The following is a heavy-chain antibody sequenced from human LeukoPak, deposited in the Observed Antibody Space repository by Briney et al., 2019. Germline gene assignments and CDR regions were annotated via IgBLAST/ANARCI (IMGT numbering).Heavy chain of an antibody. D-gene: IGHD2-2*01. V-gene: IGHV4-39*07. CDR2: FYYSGST. J-gene: IGHJ4*02. CDR3: ARDKRVVPTAGIDY. Sequence: SETLSLTCTVSGGSINSGSYYWGWIRQPPGKGLEWIGSFYYSGSTYYNPSLKSRVTISVDTSKNQFSLKLSSVTAADTAVYYCARDKRVVPTAGIDYWGQGTLVTVSS. CDR1: GGSINSGSYY.